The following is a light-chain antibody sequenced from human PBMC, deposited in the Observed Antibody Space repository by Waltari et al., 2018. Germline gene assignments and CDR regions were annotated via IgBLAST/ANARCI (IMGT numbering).Light chain of an antibody. CDR3: QQGNSFPVT. CDR1: QGIGNW. CDR2: SSS. J-gene: IGKJ5*01. V-gene: IGKV1-12*01. Sequence: DIQMAQSPSFVSASVGDRVTITCRASQGIGNWLAWYQQKPGKAPTLLIYSSSTLSSGVPSRFSGSGSGTDFTLTISSLQPEDFAIYYCQQGNSFPVTFGQGTRLEIK.